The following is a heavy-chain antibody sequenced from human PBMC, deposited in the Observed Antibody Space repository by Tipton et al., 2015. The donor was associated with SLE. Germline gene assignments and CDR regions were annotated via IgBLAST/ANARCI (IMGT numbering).Heavy chain of an antibody. Sequence: TLSLTCTVSGGSISSGSYYWSWLRQPAGKGLEWIGRIYTSGSTNYNPSLKSRVTISVDTSKNQFSLKLSSVTAADTAVYYCARVEYSVHDEAYYFDYWGQGTLVTVSS. D-gene: IGHD5/OR15-5a*01. CDR3: ARVEYSVHDEAYYFDY. V-gene: IGHV4-61*02. CDR1: GGSISSGSYY. CDR2: IYTSGST. J-gene: IGHJ4*02.